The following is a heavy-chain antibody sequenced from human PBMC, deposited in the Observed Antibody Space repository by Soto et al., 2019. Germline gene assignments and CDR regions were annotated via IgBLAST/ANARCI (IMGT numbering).Heavy chain of an antibody. V-gene: IGHV3-23*01. CDR2: IRGTGLNT. J-gene: IGHJ5*02. CDR3: AKRASPANIDNWFDP. Sequence: GSLRLSCVVSGFVFKNFAINGVRQPQGKGLEWVSVIRGTGLNTYYAASVKGRFNISRDNSKNTVYLQMDSLKVEDTAVYYCAKRASPANIDNWFDPWGPGTQVTVSS. CDR1: GFVFKNFA.